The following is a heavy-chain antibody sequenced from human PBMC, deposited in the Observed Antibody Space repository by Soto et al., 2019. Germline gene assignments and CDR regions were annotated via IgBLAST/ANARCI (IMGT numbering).Heavy chain of an antibody. D-gene: IGHD2-15*01. J-gene: IGHJ4*02. V-gene: IGHV3-23*01. CDR1: GFTFSTYA. CDR2: MVGDGSSS. CDR3: AKDRRPDGRYDFDY. Sequence: EVQLLESGGGLAQPGGSLRLSCAASGFTFSTYAMNWVRQAPGKGLEWVSVMVGDGSSSDYADSVRGRFTISRDNSKNTLYLQMNSLRAEDTAVYYCAKDRRPDGRYDFDYWGQGTLVTGSS.